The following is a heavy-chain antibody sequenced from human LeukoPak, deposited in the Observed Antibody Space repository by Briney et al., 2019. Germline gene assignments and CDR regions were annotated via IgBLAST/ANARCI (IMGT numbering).Heavy chain of an antibody. J-gene: IGHJ5*02. D-gene: IGHD3-3*01. Sequence: SETLSLTCTVSGGSISSYYWSWIRQPPGQGLEWIGYIYYSGSTNYNPSLKSRVTISVDTSKNQFSLKLSSVTAADTAVYYCARDFRGHYDFWSGYYLPQWFDPWGQGTLVTVSS. CDR1: GGSISSYY. CDR2: IYYSGST. V-gene: IGHV4-59*01. CDR3: ARDFRGHYDFWSGYYLPQWFDP.